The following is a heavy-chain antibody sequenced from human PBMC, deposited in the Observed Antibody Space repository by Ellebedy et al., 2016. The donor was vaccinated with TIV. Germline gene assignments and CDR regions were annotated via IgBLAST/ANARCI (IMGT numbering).Heavy chain of an antibody. CDR3: ARERNGVCYAFDY. Sequence: GGSLRLSXAASGFTFSSYAMSWVRQAPGKGLEWVSGISGPGDTTYYADSVRGRFTMSRDNSKNTLYLQMNSLRAEDTAVYYCARERNGVCYAFDYWGQGTLVTVSS. J-gene: IGHJ4*02. CDR2: ISGPGDTT. CDR1: GFTFSSYA. D-gene: IGHD2-8*01. V-gene: IGHV3-23*01.